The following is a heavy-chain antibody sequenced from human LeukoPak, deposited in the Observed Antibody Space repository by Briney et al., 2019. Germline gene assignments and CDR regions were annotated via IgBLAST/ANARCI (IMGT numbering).Heavy chain of an antibody. D-gene: IGHD3-22*01. CDR2: INHSGST. Sequence: SETLSLTCAVYGGSFSGYYWSWIRQPPGKGLEWIGEINHSGSTNYNPSLKSRVTISVDTSKNQFSPKLSSVTAADTAVYYCARAGYYYDSSPDYWGQGTLVTVSS. V-gene: IGHV4-34*01. J-gene: IGHJ4*02. CDR3: ARAGYYYDSSPDY. CDR1: GGSFSGYY.